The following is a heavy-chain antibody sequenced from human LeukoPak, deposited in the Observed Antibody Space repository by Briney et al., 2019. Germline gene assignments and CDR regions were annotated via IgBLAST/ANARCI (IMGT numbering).Heavy chain of an antibody. V-gene: IGHV4-34*01. CDR3: ARDPDETRSDAFDI. D-gene: IGHD1-14*01. CDR2: INHSGST. Sequence: PSETLSLTCAVYGGSFSGYYWSWIRQPPGKGLEWIGEINHSGSTNYNPSLKSRVTISVDTSKNQFSLKLSSVTAADTAVYYCARDPDETRSDAFDIWGQGTMVTVSS. CDR1: GGSFSGYY. J-gene: IGHJ3*02.